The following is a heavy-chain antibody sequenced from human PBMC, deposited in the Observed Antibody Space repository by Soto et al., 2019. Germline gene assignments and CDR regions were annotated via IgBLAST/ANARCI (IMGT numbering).Heavy chain of an antibody. CDR2: IYYSGST. CDR3: ARHYGPHVRYFDWSRRYYGMDV. CDR1: GGSISSYY. Sequence: QVQLQESGPGLVKPSETLSLTCTVSGGSISSYYWSWIRQPPGKGLEWIGYIYYSGSTNYNPSLKSRVTISVDTSKNQFSLKLSSVTAADTAVYYCARHYGPHVRYFDWSRRYYGMDVWGQGTTVTVSS. V-gene: IGHV4-59*08. D-gene: IGHD3-9*01. J-gene: IGHJ6*02.